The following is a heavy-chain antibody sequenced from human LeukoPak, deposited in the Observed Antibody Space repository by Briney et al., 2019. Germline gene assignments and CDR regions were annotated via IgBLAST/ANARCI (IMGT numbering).Heavy chain of an antibody. CDR3: AKDRSRVLWFGELKMAP. J-gene: IGHJ5*02. CDR2: ISYGGRNY. Sequence: GGSLRLSCAASGFTVSSYGMHWVRQAPGKGLEWVSVISYGGRNYNYADSLDGLFTITGKAYNNILLLQKNRLGAEEPAVYYFAKDRSRVLWFGELKMAPWGEGALVTV. V-gene: IGHV3-30*18. D-gene: IGHD3-10*01. CDR1: GFTVSSYG.